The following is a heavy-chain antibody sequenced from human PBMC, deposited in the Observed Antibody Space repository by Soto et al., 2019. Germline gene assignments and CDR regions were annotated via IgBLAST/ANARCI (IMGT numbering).Heavy chain of an antibody. J-gene: IGHJ5*02. V-gene: IGHV3-33*01. D-gene: IGHD4-4*01. Sequence: GGSLRLSCAASGFTFSSYGMHWVRQAPGKGLEWVAVIWYDGSNKYYADSVKGRFTISRDNSKNTLYLQMNSLRAEDTAVYYCARHIAYRFPNWFDPWGQGTLVTVPQ. CDR1: GFTFSSYG. CDR2: IWYDGSNK. CDR3: ARHIAYRFPNWFDP.